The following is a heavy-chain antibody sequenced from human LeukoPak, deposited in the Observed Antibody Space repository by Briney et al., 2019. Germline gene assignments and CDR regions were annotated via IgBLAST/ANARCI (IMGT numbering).Heavy chain of an antibody. D-gene: IGHD6-19*01. J-gene: IGHJ4*02. CDR3: GKTTTGYSSGQKPAWPVDY. Sequence: GGSLRLSCEASGFTFGSYAMYWVRQAPGKGLEWVAGIFGSGGSAHYADSVKGRFTISRDNSKNTVYLQSNSLRAEDTAVYYCGKTTTGYSSGQKPAWPVDYWGQGTLVTVSS. CDR2: IFGSGGSA. V-gene: IGHV3-23*01. CDR1: GFTFGSYA.